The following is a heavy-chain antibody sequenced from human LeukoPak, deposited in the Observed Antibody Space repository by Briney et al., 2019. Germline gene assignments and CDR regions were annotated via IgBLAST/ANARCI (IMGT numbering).Heavy chain of an antibody. V-gene: IGHV3-30*02. Sequence: PGGSLRLSCAASGFTFSSYGMHWVRQAPGKGLEWVAFIRYDGSNKYYADSVKGRFTISRDNSKNTLYLQMNSLRAEDTAVYYCAKDFAAGDYVPSREYYFDYWGQGTLVTVSS. CDR1: GFTFSSYG. D-gene: IGHD4-17*01. J-gene: IGHJ4*02. CDR3: AKDFAAGDYVPSREYYFDY. CDR2: IRYDGSNK.